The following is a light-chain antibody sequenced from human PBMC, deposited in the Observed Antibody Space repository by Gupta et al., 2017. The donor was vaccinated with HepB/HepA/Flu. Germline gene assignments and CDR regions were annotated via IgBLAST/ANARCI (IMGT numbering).Light chain of an antibody. CDR1: NIGKRN. Sequence: SFELTQPLSVSVALGQTARIPCGGENIGKRNVHWYQQRPGQAPVLIIYRDTNRPSGIPERSSASNSGNTATLTITRAQAGDEGDYYCHSWDGCSAVFGGGTKLTVL. V-gene: IGLV3-9*01. J-gene: IGLJ2*01. CDR3: HSWDGCSAV. CDR2: RDT.